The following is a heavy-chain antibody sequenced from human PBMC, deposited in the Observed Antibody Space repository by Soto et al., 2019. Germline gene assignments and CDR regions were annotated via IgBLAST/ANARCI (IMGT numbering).Heavy chain of an antibody. V-gene: IGHV3-23*01. J-gene: IGHJ5*02. CDR3: AKDKYDHRRAYNWFDP. CDR1: GFPFITYT. D-gene: IGHD3-16*01. Sequence: EVQLLESGGDLVQPGGSLRLSCAASGFPFITYTMTWVRQAPGKGLEWVSSISGSGDRTYYADSVKGRFTISRDNSKNMVYLQINRLRAEDTAVYYCAKDKYDHRRAYNWFDPWGQGTLVTVSS. CDR2: ISGSGDRT.